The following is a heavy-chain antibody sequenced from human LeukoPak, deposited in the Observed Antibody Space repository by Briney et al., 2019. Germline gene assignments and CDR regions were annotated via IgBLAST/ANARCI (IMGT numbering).Heavy chain of an antibody. CDR2: ISYDGSNK. V-gene: IGHV3-30-3*01. CDR3: ARDITPSYSGSDY. D-gene: IGHD1-26*01. Sequence: SGRSLILSCAASGFTFSSYAMHWVRQAPGKGLEWVAVISYDGSNKYYADSVKGRFTISRDNSKNTLYLQMNSLRAEDTAVYYCARDITPSYSGSDYWGQGTLVTVSS. J-gene: IGHJ4*02. CDR1: GFTFSSYA.